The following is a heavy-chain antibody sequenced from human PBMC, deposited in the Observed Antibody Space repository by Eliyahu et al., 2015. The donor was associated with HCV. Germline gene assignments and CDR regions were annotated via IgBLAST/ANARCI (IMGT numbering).Heavy chain of an antibody. CDR1: GGSFSGYY. D-gene: IGHD3-16*01. CDR2: INHSGST. J-gene: IGHJ4*02. CDR3: ARAPLIRYFDY. Sequence: QVQLQQWGAGLLKPSETLSLTCAVYGGSFSGYYWSWIRQPPGKGLEWIGEINHSGSTNYNPSLKSRVTISVDTSKNQFSLKLSSVTAADTAVYYCARAPLIRYFDYWGQGTLVTVSS. V-gene: IGHV4-34*01.